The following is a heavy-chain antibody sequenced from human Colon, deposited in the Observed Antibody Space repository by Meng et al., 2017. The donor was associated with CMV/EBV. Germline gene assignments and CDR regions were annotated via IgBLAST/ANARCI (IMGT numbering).Heavy chain of an antibody. J-gene: IGHJ4*02. CDR2: ISSSGSTI. D-gene: IGHD2-2*01. Sequence: GESLKISCAASGFTFSSYEMNWVRQAPGKGLEWVSYISSSGSTIYYADSVKGRFTISRDNSKNTLWLQMHSLRPEDTALYYCAREGFSNFDYWGQGTLVTVSS. V-gene: IGHV3-48*03. CDR1: GFTFSSYE. CDR3: AREGFSNFDY.